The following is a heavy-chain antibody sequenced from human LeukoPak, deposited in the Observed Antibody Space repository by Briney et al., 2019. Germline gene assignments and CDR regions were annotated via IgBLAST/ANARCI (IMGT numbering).Heavy chain of an antibody. CDR1: GNSIGSGDYY. D-gene: IGHD3-10*01. V-gene: IGHV4-30-4*01. Sequence: PSETLSLTCIVSGNSIGSGDYYWSWVRQPPGKGLEWIAYIHYSGSTYYNPSLKSRVAMSIDTSTNQFSLKLDSVTAADTAVYYCARVDCYDSGSFSHAFDIWGQGTMVTVSS. CDR3: ARVDCYDSGSFSHAFDI. CDR2: IHYSGST. J-gene: IGHJ3*02.